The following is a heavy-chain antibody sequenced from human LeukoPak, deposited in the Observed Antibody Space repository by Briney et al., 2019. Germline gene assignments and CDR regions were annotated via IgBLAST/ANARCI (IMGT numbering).Heavy chain of an antibody. Sequence: SETLSLTCTVSGGPISSGDHYWSWIRQPPGKGLEWIGYIFYSGSTSYNPSLKSRVTISVDTSKNQFSLKLSSVTAADTAVYYCARPLEYSSSSEAFDIWGQGTMVTVSS. CDR2: IFYSGST. V-gene: IGHV4-30-4*01. D-gene: IGHD6-6*01. CDR1: GGPISSGDHY. CDR3: ARPLEYSSSSEAFDI. J-gene: IGHJ3*02.